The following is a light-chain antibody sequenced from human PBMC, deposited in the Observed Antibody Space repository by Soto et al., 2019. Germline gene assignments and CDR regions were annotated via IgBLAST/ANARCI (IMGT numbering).Light chain of an antibody. CDR3: QQYNSYPWT. CDR2: DAS. V-gene: IGKV1-5*03. CDR1: QSISSW. J-gene: IGKJ1*01. Sequence: DIQMTQSPSTLSASVGDRVIITCRASQSISSWLVWFQQKPGKAPNLLIYDASSLQSGVPSRFGGSGSGTEFTLTISSLQPDDFATYYCQQYNSYPWTFGQGTKVEI.